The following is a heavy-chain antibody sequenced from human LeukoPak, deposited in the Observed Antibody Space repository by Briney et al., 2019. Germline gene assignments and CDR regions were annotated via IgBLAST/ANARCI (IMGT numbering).Heavy chain of an antibody. CDR3: ARDFLHGGV. D-gene: IGHD3-10*01. CDR1: GFTFSSCW. J-gene: IGHJ4*02. Sequence: GGSLRLSCAASGFTFSSCWMHWVRQVPGKGLVWVSRINTDGSTTSYADSVKGRFTISRDNAKNTLYLQMNSLRAEDTAVYYCARDFLHGGVWGQGALVTVSS. V-gene: IGHV3-74*01. CDR2: INTDGSTT.